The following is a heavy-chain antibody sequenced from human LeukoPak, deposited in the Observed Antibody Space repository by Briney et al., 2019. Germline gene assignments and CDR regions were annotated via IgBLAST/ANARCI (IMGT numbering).Heavy chain of an antibody. V-gene: IGHV1-69*04. CDR3: ARVLYDILTGYSHMFDY. D-gene: IGHD3-9*01. Sequence: SVKVSCKASGGTFSSYAISWVRQAPGQGLEWTGRIIPILGIAIYAQKFQGRVTITADKSTSTAYMELSSLRSEDTAVYYCARVLYDILTGYSHMFDYWGQGTLVTVSS. CDR1: GGTFSSYA. J-gene: IGHJ4*02. CDR2: IIPILGIA.